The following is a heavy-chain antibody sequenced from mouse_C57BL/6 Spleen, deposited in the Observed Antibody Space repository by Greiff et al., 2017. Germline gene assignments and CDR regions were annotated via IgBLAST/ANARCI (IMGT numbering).Heavy chain of an antibody. CDR3: ARVPYYYDYDGRYFDV. J-gene: IGHJ1*03. CDR2: ISYDGSN. V-gene: IGHV3-6*01. CDR1: GYSFTSGYF. D-gene: IGHD2-4*01. Sequence: EVQLQQSGPGLVKPSQSLSLSCSVSGYSFTSGYFWNWIRKFPGNKLEWLDNISYDGSNNYNPSLKNRISIARDTSKNQFFLKLNSLTTEDTATYYCARVPYYYDYDGRYFDVWGTGTTVTVSS.